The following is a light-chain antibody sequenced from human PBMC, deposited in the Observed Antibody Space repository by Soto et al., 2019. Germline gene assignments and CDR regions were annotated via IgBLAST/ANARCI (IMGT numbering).Light chain of an antibody. CDR2: EVS. CDR3: SSYTSSGTPV. V-gene: IGLV2-14*01. Sequence: HSALTQPASVSGSPGLSITISCTGTSSDVGGYNYVSWYQQHPGKAPKLMIFEVSNRPSGVSNRFSGSKSGNTASLTISGLQAEDEADYYCSSYTSSGTPVFGTGTKLTVL. CDR1: SSDVGGYNY. J-gene: IGLJ1*01.